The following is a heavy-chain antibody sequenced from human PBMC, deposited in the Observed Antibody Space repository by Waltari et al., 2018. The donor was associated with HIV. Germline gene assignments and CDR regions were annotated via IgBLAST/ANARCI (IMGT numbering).Heavy chain of an antibody. CDR3: ASSSPGEGNFDSSGYAFD. Sequence: QVQLQESGPGLVKPSETLSLTCTVSGDSISSYYWSWIRQPPGQGLEWIGFIYYSGSTNYNPSLKSRVAMSVDTSKNQFSLKLSSVTAADTAVYYCASSSPGEGNFDSSGYAFDWGQGTLVTVSS. CDR2: IYYSGST. V-gene: IGHV4-59*01. D-gene: IGHD3-22*01. CDR1: GDSISSYY. J-gene: IGHJ4*02.